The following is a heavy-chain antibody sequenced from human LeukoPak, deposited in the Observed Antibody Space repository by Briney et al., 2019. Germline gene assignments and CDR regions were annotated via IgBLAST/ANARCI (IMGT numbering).Heavy chain of an antibody. Sequence: SETLSLTCTVSGGSISSYYWSWIRQPPGKGLEWIGNIYDRGSTNYNPSLKSRVTISVDTSKNQCSLKLSSVTAADTAVYYCARQTISGSSLSYFDYWGQGTLVNVSS. CDR1: GGSISSYY. CDR3: ARQTISGSSLSYFDY. J-gene: IGHJ4*02. CDR2: IYDRGST. V-gene: IGHV4-59*01. D-gene: IGHD3-22*01.